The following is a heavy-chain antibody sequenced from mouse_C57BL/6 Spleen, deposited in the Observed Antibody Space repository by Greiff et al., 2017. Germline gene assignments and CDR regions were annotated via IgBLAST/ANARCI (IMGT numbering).Heavy chain of an antibody. J-gene: IGHJ1*03. V-gene: IGHV1-81*01. D-gene: IGHD1-1*02. CDR1: GYTFTSYG. Sequence: VQLKQSGAELARPGASVKLSCKASGYTFTSYGISWVKQRTGQGLEWIGEIYPRSGNTYYNEKFKGKATLTADKSSSTAYMELRSLTSEDSAVYFCARSGSPVPFDVWGTGTTVTVSS. CDR2: IYPRSGNT. CDR3: ARSGSPVPFDV.